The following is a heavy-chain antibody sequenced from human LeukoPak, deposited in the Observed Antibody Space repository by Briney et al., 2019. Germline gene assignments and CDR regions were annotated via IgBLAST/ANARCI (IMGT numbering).Heavy chain of an antibody. CDR1: GYTFSSYS. V-gene: IGHV3-21*01. CDR2: ISCTSSYI. Sequence: GGSLTLSCAASGYTFSSYSMNWVRQAPGEGLEWVSCISCTSSYIYYTDSVKGRFTISRDNTKNSLYLRMNSLRAENTVVYYWARDRRGDSYGLDYWGQGTLITVSS. J-gene: IGHJ4*02. CDR3: ARDRRGDSYGLDY. D-gene: IGHD5-18*01.